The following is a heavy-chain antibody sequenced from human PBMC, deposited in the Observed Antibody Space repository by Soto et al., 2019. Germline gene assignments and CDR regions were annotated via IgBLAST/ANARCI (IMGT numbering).Heavy chain of an antibody. CDR3: ARVVGLMVYADAFDI. J-gene: IGHJ3*02. CDR2: ISSSSSYI. CDR1: GFTFSSYS. Sequence: GGSLRLSCAASGFTFSSYSMNWVRQAPGKGLEWVSSISSSSSYIYYADSVKGRFTISRDNAKNSLYLQMSSPRAEDTAVYYCARVVGLMVYADAFDIWGQGTMVTVSS. D-gene: IGHD2-8*01. V-gene: IGHV3-21*01.